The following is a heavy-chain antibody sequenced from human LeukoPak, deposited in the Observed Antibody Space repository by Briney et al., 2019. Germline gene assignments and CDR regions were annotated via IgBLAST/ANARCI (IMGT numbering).Heavy chain of an antibody. CDR3: ARDHYGGYAYSDY. V-gene: IGHV3-33*01. J-gene: IGHJ4*02. CDR2: TWYDGTNK. CDR1: GFTFSSYG. D-gene: IGHD5-12*01. Sequence: PGGSLRLSCVASGFTFSSYGMHWVRQAPGKGLEWVAVTWYDGTNKYYADSVKGRFTISRDNSKNTLYLQMNSLRAEDTAVYYCARDHYGGYAYSDYWGQGALVIVSS.